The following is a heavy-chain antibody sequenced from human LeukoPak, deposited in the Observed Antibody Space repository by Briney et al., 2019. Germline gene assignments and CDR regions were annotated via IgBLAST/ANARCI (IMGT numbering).Heavy chain of an antibody. CDR1: GFTFSSYG. D-gene: IGHD3-10*01. Sequence: GGSLRLPCAASGFTFSSYGMHWVRQAPGKGLEWVAVISNDESKKYYADSVKGRFTISRDNSKNTLSLQVSSLRAEDTAVYYCATASIVRGAAFDIWGQGTMVTVSS. CDR2: ISNDESKK. J-gene: IGHJ3*02. CDR3: ATASIVRGAAFDI. V-gene: IGHV3-30*03.